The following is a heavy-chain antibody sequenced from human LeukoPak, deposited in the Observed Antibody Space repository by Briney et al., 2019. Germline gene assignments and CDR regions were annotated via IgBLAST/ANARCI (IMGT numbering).Heavy chain of an antibody. CDR1: GFTFRNTW. CDR3: ARAQSGSLDY. D-gene: IGHD1-26*01. Sequence: GGSLRPSCAASGFTFRNTWMAWVGQAPGKGLEWVANINQDASTKHYVDSVKGRFNISRDNAKNSLYLQTNSLRADDTAIYYSARAQSGSLDYWGQGTLVTVSA. CDR2: INQDASTK. J-gene: IGHJ4*02. V-gene: IGHV3-7*01.